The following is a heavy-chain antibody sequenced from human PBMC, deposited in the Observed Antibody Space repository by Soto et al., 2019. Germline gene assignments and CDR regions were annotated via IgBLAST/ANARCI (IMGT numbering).Heavy chain of an antibody. CDR2: IYYSGST. V-gene: IGHV4-39*01. J-gene: IGHJ5*02. D-gene: IGHD2-2*01. CDR3: ARHTSDFWFDP. CDR1: GGCISSSGYL. Sequence: SETLSLTCSVSGGCISSSGYLWGWIRQPPGKGLEWIGSIYYSGSTYYNPSLKSRVTVSVDTSKNQFSLKLSSVTAADTAVYYCARHTSDFWFDPWGQGTLVTVSS.